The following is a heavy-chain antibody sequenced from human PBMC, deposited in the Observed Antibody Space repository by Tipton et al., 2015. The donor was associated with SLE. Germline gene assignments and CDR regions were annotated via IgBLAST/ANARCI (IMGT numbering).Heavy chain of an antibody. Sequence: TLSLTCAVYGGSFSGYYWSWIRQPPGKGLEWIGEINHSGSTNYNPSLKSRVTISVDTSKNQFSLKLSSVTAADTAVYYCARQRIVVVPAGWFDPWGQGTLVTVSS. CDR3: ARQRIVVVPAGWFDP. CDR2: INHSGST. CDR1: GGSFSGYY. D-gene: IGHD2-2*01. J-gene: IGHJ5*02. V-gene: IGHV4-34*01.